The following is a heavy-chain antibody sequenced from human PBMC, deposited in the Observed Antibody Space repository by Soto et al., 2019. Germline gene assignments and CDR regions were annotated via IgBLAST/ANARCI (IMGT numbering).Heavy chain of an antibody. D-gene: IGHD3-3*01. J-gene: IGHJ4*02. CDR2: IKQDGSEK. Sequence: EVQLVESGGGLVQPGGSLRLSCAASGFTFSSYWMSWVRQAPGKGLEWVANIKQDGSEKYYVDSVKGRFTISRDNAKKSLYLQMNRMRAENTAVYYCARERYAFWRGYNDYWGQGTLVTVSS. CDR1: GFTFSSYW. V-gene: IGHV3-7*01. CDR3: ARERYAFWRGYNDY.